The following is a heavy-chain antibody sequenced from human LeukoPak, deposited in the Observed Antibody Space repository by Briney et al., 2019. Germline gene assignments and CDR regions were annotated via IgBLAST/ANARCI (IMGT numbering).Heavy chain of an antibody. CDR3: ARDPHIAAAGTIFDY. CDR1: GFTFSSCS. CDR2: ISSSSTTR. D-gene: IGHD6-13*01. J-gene: IGHJ4*02. V-gene: IGHV3-48*02. Sequence: AGGSLRLSCVVSGFTFSSCSMNWVRQAPGKGLEWVSYISSSSTTRYYADSVKGRFTISRDNAENSLYLQMNSLRDEDSAVYYCARDPHIAAAGTIFDYWGQGTLVTVSS.